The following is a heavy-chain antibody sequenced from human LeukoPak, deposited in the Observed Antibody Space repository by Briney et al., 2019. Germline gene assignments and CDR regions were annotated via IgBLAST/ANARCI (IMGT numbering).Heavy chain of an antibody. D-gene: IGHD3-22*01. V-gene: IGHV3-15*01. CDR1: GFTFGNAW. J-gene: IGHJ4*02. CDR2: IKSKTDGGTT. CDR3: TTEYYYDSSGYLYYFDY. Sequence: PGRSLRPSRAASGFTFGNAWTSWVRQAPGKGLEWVGRIKSKTDGGTTDYAAPVKGRFTISRDDSKNTLYLQMNSLKTEDTAVYYRTTEYYYDSSGYLYYFDYWGQGTLVTVSS.